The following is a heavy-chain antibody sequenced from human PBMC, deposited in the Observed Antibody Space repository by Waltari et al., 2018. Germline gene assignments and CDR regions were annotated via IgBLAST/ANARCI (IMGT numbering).Heavy chain of an antibody. V-gene: IGHV3-30*02. CDR2: IWYDGSNK. J-gene: IGHJ4*02. Sequence: EQIVETGGGLVQPGDSLRVSCTVSGFTFSSYGMHWVRQAPGKGLEWVAVIWYDGSNKYYADSVKGRFTISRDNSKNTLYLQMNSLRAEDTAMYYCGVDCSSTSCYGDYWGQGTLVTVSS. CDR1: GFTFSSYG. D-gene: IGHD2-2*01. CDR3: GVDCSSTSCYGDY.